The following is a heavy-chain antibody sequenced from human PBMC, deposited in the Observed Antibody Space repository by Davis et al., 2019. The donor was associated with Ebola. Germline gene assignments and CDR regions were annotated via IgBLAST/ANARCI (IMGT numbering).Heavy chain of an antibody. CDR1: GFTFGNYE. D-gene: IGHD4-23*01. CDR2: ISDSGVTT. Sequence: GESLKISCVASGFTFGNYEMNWVRQAPGKGLEWISYISDSGVTTYYTDSVKGRFTVSRDNAKNSLLLQMNSLRAEDTAVYYCTSAYGGNSEDYWGQGTLVTVSS. V-gene: IGHV3-48*03. J-gene: IGHJ4*02. CDR3: TSAYGGNSEDY.